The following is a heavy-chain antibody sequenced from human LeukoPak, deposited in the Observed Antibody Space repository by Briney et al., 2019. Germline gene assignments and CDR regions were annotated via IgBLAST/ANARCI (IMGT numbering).Heavy chain of an antibody. V-gene: IGHV3-66*01. D-gene: IGHD4-23*01. CDR3: ARDRWVVTN. Sequence: PGGSLRLSCVASGFTVNNNHESWVRQAPGKGLEWVSIIYNDGNTYYADSVKGRFTISRDNSKNTLYLQMNSLRTEDTAVYYCARDRWVVTNWGQGTLVTVSS. CDR1: GFTVNNNH. CDR2: IYNDGNT. J-gene: IGHJ4*02.